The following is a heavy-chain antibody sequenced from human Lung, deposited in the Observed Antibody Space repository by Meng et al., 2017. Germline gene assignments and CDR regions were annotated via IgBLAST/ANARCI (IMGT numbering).Heavy chain of an antibody. V-gene: IGHV7-4-1*02. Sequence: ASVKVSCKASGYTFTSYAMNWVRQAPGQGLEWMGWINTNTGNPTYAQGFTGRFVFSLDTSVSTAYLQISSLQADDTVVYYCEGGGFCSGGSCYLGNDAFDIWGQGTMVTVSS. CDR2: INTNTGNP. J-gene: IGHJ3*02. D-gene: IGHD2-15*01. CDR3: EGGGFCSGGSCYLGNDAFDI. CDR1: GYTFTSYA.